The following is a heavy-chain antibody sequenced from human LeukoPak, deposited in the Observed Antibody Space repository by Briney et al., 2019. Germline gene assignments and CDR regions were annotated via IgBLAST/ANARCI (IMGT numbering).Heavy chain of an antibody. D-gene: IGHD6-19*01. V-gene: IGHV3-30*18. Sequence: PGGSLRLSCVASGFTFSSFGMNWVRQAPGKGLEWVAVISYDGSNKYYADSVKGRFTISRDNSKNTLYLQLNGLRAEDTAVYYCAKDRYSSGWLYYFDYWGQGTLVTVSS. CDR3: AKDRYSSGWLYYFDY. CDR1: GFTFSSFG. CDR2: ISYDGSNK. J-gene: IGHJ4*02.